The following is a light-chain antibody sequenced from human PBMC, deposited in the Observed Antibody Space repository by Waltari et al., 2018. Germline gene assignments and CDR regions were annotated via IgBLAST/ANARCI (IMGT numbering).Light chain of an antibody. Sequence: EIVMTQSPATLSVSPGERATPSCRATQSVTNKVAWYQQRPGKAPRLLIYGASTRGPGSPARLSGSGSGTEFTLTSSRLESEDFAVYYCQQRGKWVTFGGGTKVEIK. J-gene: IGKJ4*01. V-gene: IGKV3-15*01. CDR1: QSVTNK. CDR3: QQRGKWVT. CDR2: GAS.